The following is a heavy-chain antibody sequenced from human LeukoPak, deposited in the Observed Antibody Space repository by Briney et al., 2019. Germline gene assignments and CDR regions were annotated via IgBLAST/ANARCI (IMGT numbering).Heavy chain of an antibody. D-gene: IGHD3-22*01. CDR2: IYYSGST. CDR1: GGSISSGGYY. CDR3: ARGLDSSGCYWFYFDY. V-gene: IGHV4-31*03. Sequence: PSETLSLTCTVSGGSISSGGYYWSWIRQHPGKGLEWIGYIYYSGSTYYNPSLKSRVTISVDTSKNQFSLKLSSVTAADTAVYYCARGLDSSGCYWFYFDYWGQGTLVTVSS. J-gene: IGHJ4*02.